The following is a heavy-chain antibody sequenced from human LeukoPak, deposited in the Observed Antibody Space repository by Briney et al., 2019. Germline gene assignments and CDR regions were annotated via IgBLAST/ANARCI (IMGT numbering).Heavy chain of an antibody. V-gene: IGHV4-34*01. Sequence: KPSETLSLTCAVYGGSFRGNNWSWIRQPPGKGLEWIGEINHSGSANYNPSLKSRVTISVDTSKNQFSLRLSSVTAADTAVYYCARGLDYWGQGTLVTVSS. CDR3: ARGLDY. CDR1: GGSFRGNN. J-gene: IGHJ4*02. CDR2: INHSGSA.